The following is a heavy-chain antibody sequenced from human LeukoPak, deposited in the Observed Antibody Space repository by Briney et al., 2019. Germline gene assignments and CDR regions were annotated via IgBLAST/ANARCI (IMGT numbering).Heavy chain of an antibody. D-gene: IGHD3-16*01. CDR2: IYTSGST. CDR1: GGSISSYY. V-gene: IGHV4-4*07. CDR3: ARDGGESNYYYYYMDV. Sequence: PSETLSLTCTVSGGSISSYYWSWIRQPAGKGLEWIGRIYTSGSTNYNPSLKSRVTMSVDTSKNQFSLKLSSVTAADTAVYYCARDGGESNYYYYYMDVWGKGTTVTVSS. J-gene: IGHJ6*03.